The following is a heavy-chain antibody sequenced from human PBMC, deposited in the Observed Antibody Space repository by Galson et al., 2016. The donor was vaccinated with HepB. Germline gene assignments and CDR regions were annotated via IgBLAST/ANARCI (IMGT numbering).Heavy chain of an antibody. D-gene: IGHD5-24*01. V-gene: IGHV1-69*13. CDR1: GGTFSSYT. CDR2: IIPIFGTA. CDR3: VHVEMATMVT. Sequence: SVKVSCKASGGTFSSYTVCWVRQAPGQGLEWMGGIIPIFGTANYAQMFQGRVTITADESTSTAYMELNSLSSEDTAVYYCVHVEMATMVTWGQGTLVTVSS. J-gene: IGHJ5*02.